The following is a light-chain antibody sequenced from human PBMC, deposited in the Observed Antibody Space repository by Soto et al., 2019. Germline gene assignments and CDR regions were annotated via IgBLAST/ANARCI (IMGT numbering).Light chain of an antibody. CDR3: QQYGDSPLT. Sequence: IVLTLSAGTVSLSPGERATLSCRASQSVTSSYLAWYQQKPGQAPRLLIYGVSSRATGIPDRFSGSGAGTDFTLTISRLEPEDFAVYYCQQYGDSPLTFGGGTKVDIK. J-gene: IGKJ4*01. CDR2: GVS. CDR1: QSVTSSY. V-gene: IGKV3-20*01.